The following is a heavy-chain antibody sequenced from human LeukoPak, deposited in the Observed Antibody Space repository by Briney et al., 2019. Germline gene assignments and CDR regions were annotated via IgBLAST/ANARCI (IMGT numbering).Heavy chain of an antibody. D-gene: IGHD4-11*01. Sequence: SQTLSLTCTVSGGSISSGDYYWSWIRQPPGKGLEWIGYIYYSGSTYYNPSLKSRVTISVDRSKNQFSLKLSSVTAADTAVYYCARAGLPPGKEFDPWGQGTLVTVSS. V-gene: IGHV4-30-4*01. CDR1: GGSISSGDYY. CDR3: ARAGLPPGKEFDP. CDR2: IYYSGST. J-gene: IGHJ5*02.